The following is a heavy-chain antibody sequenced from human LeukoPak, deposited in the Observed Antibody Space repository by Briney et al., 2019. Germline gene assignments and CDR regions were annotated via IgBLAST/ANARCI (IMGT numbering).Heavy chain of an antibody. CDR1: GYTFTSYG. CDR2: ISAYNGNT. Sequence: ASVKVSCKASGYTFTSYGISWVRQAPGQGLEWMGWISAYNGNTNYAQKLQGRVTMTTDTSTSTAYMELRSLRSDDTAVYYCARDAPYYDFWSGYYDYWGQGTLVTVSS. J-gene: IGHJ4*02. D-gene: IGHD3-3*01. V-gene: IGHV1-18*01. CDR3: ARDAPYYDFWSGYYDY.